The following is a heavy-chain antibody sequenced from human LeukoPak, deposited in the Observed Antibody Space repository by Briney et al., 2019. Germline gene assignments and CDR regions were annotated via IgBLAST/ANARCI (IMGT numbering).Heavy chain of an antibody. J-gene: IGHJ4*02. CDR1: GFTFNSYW. CDR3: ARRSNWDHHFDS. V-gene: IGHV3-74*01. Sequence: PGGSLRLSCAASGFTFNSYWMHWVRQAPGKGLVWVSRINSDGSSTSYADSVKGRFTISRDNAKNTLYLQMNSLTAEDTAVYYCARRSNWDHHFDSWGQGTLVTLSS. D-gene: IGHD4-11*01. CDR2: INSDGSST.